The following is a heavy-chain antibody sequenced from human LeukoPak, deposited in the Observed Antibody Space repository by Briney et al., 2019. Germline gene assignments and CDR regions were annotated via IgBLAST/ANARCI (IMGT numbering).Heavy chain of an antibody. Sequence: ASVKVSCKASGGTFSSYAISWVRQAPGQGLEWMGWINTNTGNPTYAQGFTGRFVFSLDTSVSTAYLQISSLKAEDTAVYYCARDQGSYDILTGYSEDYYYGMDVWGQGTTVTVSS. D-gene: IGHD3-9*01. V-gene: IGHV7-4-1*02. CDR1: GGTFSSYA. CDR3: ARDQGSYDILTGYSEDYYYGMDV. J-gene: IGHJ6*02. CDR2: INTNTGNP.